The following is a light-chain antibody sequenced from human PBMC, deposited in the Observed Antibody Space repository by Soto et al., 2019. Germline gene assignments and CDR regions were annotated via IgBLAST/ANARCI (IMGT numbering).Light chain of an antibody. V-gene: IGKV3-15*01. Sequence: EIGMTLSPSTLSVSPGERAPLSCRASQSVSSNLAWYQQRPGQAPRLLIYGASTRATGIPARFSGSGSGTDFTLTISRVEAEDVGVYYCMQSIQLPITFGQGTRLEIK. CDR3: MQSIQLPIT. CDR2: GAS. CDR1: QSVSSN. J-gene: IGKJ5*01.